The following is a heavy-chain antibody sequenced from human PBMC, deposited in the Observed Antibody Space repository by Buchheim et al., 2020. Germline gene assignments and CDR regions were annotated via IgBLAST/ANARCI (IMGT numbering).Heavy chain of an antibody. J-gene: IGHJ6*02. V-gene: IGHV4-34*01. CDR3: AREGPYCSGGSCYTYGMDV. CDR2: INHGGST. Sequence: QVQLQQWGAGLLKPSETLSLTCAVYGGSFSGYYWSWIRQPPGKGLEWIGEINHGGSTNYNPSLKSRVTISVDTSKNQFSLKLSSVTAADTAVYYCAREGPYCSGGSCYTYGMDVWGQGTT. D-gene: IGHD2-15*01. CDR1: GGSFSGYY.